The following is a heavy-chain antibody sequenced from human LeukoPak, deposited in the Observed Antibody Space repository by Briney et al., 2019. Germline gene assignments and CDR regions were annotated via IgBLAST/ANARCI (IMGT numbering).Heavy chain of an antibody. D-gene: IGHD4-17*01. CDR2: INHSGST. V-gene: IGHV4-34*01. Sequence: SETLSLTCAVYGGSFSGYYWSWIRQPPGKGLEWIGEINHSGSTNYNPSLKSRVTISVDTSKDQFSLKLSSVTAADTAVYYCAREAGAYGDYVGLYYFDYWGQGTLVTVSS. J-gene: IGHJ4*02. CDR1: GGSFSGYY. CDR3: AREAGAYGDYVGLYYFDY.